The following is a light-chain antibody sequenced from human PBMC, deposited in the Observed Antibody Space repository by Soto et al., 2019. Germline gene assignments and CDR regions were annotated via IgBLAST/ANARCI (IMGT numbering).Light chain of an antibody. J-gene: IGKJ5*01. CDR2: AAS. Sequence: DIQMTQAPSSLSASVGDRVTITFRASQGIANDLGWYQQKPGKVPKRLIYAASSLQSGVPSRFRGSGSGTEFTLTSSSLQPEDFATYCCLQHNSYPITFAQGKRLEIK. CDR3: LQHNSYPIT. V-gene: IGKV1-17*01. CDR1: QGIAND.